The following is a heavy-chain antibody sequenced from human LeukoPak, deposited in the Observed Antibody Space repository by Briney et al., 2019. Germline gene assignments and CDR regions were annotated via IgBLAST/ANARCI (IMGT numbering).Heavy chain of an antibody. CDR1: GGTFSSYA. CDR2: IIPIFGTA. J-gene: IGHJ6*03. D-gene: IGHD2-15*01. CDR3: AIRYCSGGSCYSPDYYYYYMDV. Sequence: ASVKVSCKASGGTFSSYAISWVRQAPGQGLEWMGGIIPIFGTANYAQKFQGRVTITADKSTSTAYMELSSLRSEDTAVYYCAIRYCSGGSCYSPDYYYYYMDVWGKGTTVTVSS. V-gene: IGHV1-69*06.